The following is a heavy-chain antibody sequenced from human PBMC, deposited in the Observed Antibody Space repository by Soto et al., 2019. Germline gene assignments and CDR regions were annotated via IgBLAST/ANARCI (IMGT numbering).Heavy chain of an antibody. V-gene: IGHV1-18*01. CDR2: ISTYKGNT. J-gene: IGHJ4*02. CDR3: ATRSPAFDY. CDR1: GYTFTSYG. Sequence: QVQLVQSGPEVKKPGASVKVSCKTSGYTFTSYGISWVRQAPGQGLEWMGWISTYKGNTNYAQKFQGRVTMTTDTATGTAYMELRSRRADDTAVYYSATRSPAFDYWGQGTLVTVSS.